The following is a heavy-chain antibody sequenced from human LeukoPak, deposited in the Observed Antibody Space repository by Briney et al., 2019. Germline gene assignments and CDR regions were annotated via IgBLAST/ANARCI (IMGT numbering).Heavy chain of an antibody. J-gene: IGHJ3*02. V-gene: IGHV1-69*06. CDR1: GGTFSSYA. D-gene: IGHD6-19*01. CDR3: ARVAGLVRAFDI. Sequence: ASVKVSCKASGGTFSSYAISWVRQAPGQGLEWMGGIIPIFGTANYAQKLQGRVTITADKSTSTAYMELSSLRSEDTAVYYCARVAGLVRAFDIWGQGTMVTVSS. CDR2: IIPIFGTA.